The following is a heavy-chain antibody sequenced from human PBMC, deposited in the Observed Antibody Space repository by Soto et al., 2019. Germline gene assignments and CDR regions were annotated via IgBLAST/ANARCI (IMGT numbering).Heavy chain of an antibody. V-gene: IGHV4-59*01. CDR1: GGSISSYY. D-gene: IGHD5-18*01. CDR2: IYYSGST. CDR3: ARFLGYSYGSYYYYGMDV. J-gene: IGHJ6*02. Sequence: SETLSLTCTVSGGSISSYYWSWIRQPPGKGLEWIGYIYYSGSTNYNPSLKSRVTISVDTSKNQFSLKLSSVTAADTAVYYCARFLGYSYGSYYYYGMDVWGQGTTVTVSS.